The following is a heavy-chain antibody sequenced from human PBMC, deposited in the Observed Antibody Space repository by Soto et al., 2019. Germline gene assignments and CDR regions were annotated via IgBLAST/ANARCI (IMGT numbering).Heavy chain of an antibody. Sequence: SETLSLTCSVSGGSISSVGHYWTWIRQQPGKGLEWIGYIYYSGSTDYNPSLKSRVAISVDRSKNQFSLNLSSVTAADTAIYYCARESGGYDSSTRYGLDVWGQGTTVTVSS. CDR3: ARESGGYDSSTRYGLDV. CDR1: GGSISSVGHY. J-gene: IGHJ6*02. CDR2: IYYSGST. V-gene: IGHV4-31*03. D-gene: IGHD6-25*01.